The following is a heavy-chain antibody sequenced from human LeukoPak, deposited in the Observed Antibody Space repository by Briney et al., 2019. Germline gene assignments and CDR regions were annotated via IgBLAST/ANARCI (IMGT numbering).Heavy chain of an antibody. CDR1: SASISTYY. CDR3: ARDQGYSSGRNWFDP. J-gene: IGHJ5*02. Sequence: SETLSLTCTVSSASISTYYWSWIRQPPGKGLEWIGYIYHSGTSNYNPSLKSRVTMSVDTSKSQFSLSLSSVTSADTAVYYCARDQGYSSGRNWFDPWGQGTLVTVSS. CDR2: IYHSGTS. V-gene: IGHV4-59*01. D-gene: IGHD6-19*01.